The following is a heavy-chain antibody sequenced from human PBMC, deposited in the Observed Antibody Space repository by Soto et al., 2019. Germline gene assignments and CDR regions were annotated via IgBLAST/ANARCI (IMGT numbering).Heavy chain of an antibody. V-gene: IGHV3-23*01. D-gene: IGHD3-3*01. CDR3: AKIPITIFGVVIIPYFYYMDV. Sequence: EVQLLESGGGLVQPGGSLRLSCAASGFTFSSYAMSWVRQAPGKGLEWVSAISGSGSSTYYADSVKGRFTISRDNSKNTLYLQMNSLRAEDTAVYYCAKIPITIFGVVIIPYFYYMDVWGKGTTVTVSS. CDR2: ISGSGSST. CDR1: GFTFSSYA. J-gene: IGHJ6*03.